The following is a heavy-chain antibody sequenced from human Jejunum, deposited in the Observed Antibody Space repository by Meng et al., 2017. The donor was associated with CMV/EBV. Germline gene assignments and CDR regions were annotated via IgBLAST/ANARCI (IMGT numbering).Heavy chain of an antibody. D-gene: IGHD1-7*01. CDR1: GFSTSW. CDR3: ARGGNGNFFYYFDY. Sequence: CAASGFSTSWLHWVRQVPGKGLMWVSDIDSDGSRTTYADSVKGRFTISRDTAKNTLYLQMNSLRVEDTAVYYCARGGNGNFFYYFDYWGQGTLVTVSS. CDR2: IDSDGSRT. J-gene: IGHJ4*02. V-gene: IGHV3-74*01.